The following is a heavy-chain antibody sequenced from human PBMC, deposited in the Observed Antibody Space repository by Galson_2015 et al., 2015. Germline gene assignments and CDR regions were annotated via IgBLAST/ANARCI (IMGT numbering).Heavy chain of an antibody. CDR2: ISYDGNIK. D-gene: IGHD1-26*01. V-gene: IGHV3-30-3*01. CDR3: ARSPRIVGPKENIDF. J-gene: IGHJ4*02. CDR1: GFTFSSYA. Sequence: SLRLSCAASGFTFSSYAMHWVRQAPGKGLEWVSVISYDGNIKYYADSVKGRFTISRDNSMNTLCLQMNSLRAEDTAVYYCARSPRIVGPKENIDFWGQGTLVTVSS.